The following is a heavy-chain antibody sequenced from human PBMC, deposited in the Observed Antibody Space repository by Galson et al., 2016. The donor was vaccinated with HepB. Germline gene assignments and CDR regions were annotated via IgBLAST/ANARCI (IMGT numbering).Heavy chain of an antibody. D-gene: IGHD3-9*01. V-gene: IGHV3-30*04. J-gene: IGHJ3*02. CDR3: ARIAILTGSPSPTTFDI. CDR1: GFTFNIYN. Sequence: SLRLSCAASGFTFNIYNMHWVRQAPGKGLEWVAVISHDGINGYYADWVKGRSTISRDNSKNTINLQMNSLRPDDTAMYYCARIAILTGSPSPTTFDIWGQGTMVTVSS. CDR2: ISHDGING.